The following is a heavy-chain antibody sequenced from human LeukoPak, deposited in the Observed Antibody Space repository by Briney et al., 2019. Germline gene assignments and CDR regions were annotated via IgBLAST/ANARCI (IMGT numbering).Heavy chain of an antibody. CDR3: AISAPNYYDSSGYYSYFQH. J-gene: IGHJ1*01. D-gene: IGHD3-22*01. Sequence: GGSLRLSCAASGFTFSSYSMNWVRQAPGKGLEWISYISSDSSTIYYADSVKGRFTISRDNAKNSLYLQMTSLRAEDTAVYYCAISAPNYYDSSGYYSYFQHWGQGTLVTVSS. CDR1: GFTFSSYS. V-gene: IGHV3-48*04. CDR2: ISSDSSTI.